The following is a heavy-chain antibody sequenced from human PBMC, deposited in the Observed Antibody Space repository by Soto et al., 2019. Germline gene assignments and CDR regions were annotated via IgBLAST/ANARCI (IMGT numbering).Heavy chain of an antibody. Sequence: TLSLTCTVSGGSISSGGYYWSWIRQHPGKGLEWIGYIYYSGSTYYNPSLKSRVTISVDTSKNQFSLKLSSVTAAATAVYYCAKFIAARLISALDIWGQGTMVTVSS. V-gene: IGHV4-31*03. J-gene: IGHJ3*02. CDR2: IYYSGST. CDR1: GGSISSGGYY. CDR3: AKFIAARLISALDI. D-gene: IGHD6-6*01.